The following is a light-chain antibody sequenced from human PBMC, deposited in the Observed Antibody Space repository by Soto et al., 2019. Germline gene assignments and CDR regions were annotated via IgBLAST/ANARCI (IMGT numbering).Light chain of an antibody. CDR2: AAS. V-gene: IGKV1-27*01. CDR3: QKYNMAPPFT. J-gene: IGKJ3*01. Sequence: DIQMTQSPSSLSASVGNRVTITCRASQGISNYLAWYQQKPGKVPKLLIYAASTLHSGVPSRFSGSGSGTDCTLANSSLQPEDVATYYCQKYNMAPPFTFGPETKVHI. CDR1: QGISNY.